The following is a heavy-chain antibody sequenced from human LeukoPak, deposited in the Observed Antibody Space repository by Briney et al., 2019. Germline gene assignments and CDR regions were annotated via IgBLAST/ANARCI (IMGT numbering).Heavy chain of an antibody. CDR1: GGSISSGSYY. Sequence: SQTLSLTCTVSGGSISSGSYYWSWIRQPAGQGLEWIGRIYTSGSTNYNPSLKSRVTISVDTSKNQFSLKLSSVTAADTAVYYCARARIDYADYWGQGTLVTVSS. V-gene: IGHV4-61*02. J-gene: IGHJ4*02. CDR3: ARARIDYADY. CDR2: IYTSGST.